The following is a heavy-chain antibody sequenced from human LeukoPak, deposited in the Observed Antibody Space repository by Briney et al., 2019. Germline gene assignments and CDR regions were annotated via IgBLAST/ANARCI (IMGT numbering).Heavy chain of an antibody. J-gene: IGHJ4*02. D-gene: IGHD1-1*01. CDR1: GFAFSSYE. CDR2: ISSSGSTI. CDR3: ARDRRTTTVFDY. V-gene: IGHV3-48*03. Sequence: PGGSLRLSCAASGFAFSSYEMNWVRQAPGKGLEWVSYISSSGSTIYYADSVKGRFTISRDNAKNSLYLQMNSLRAEDTAVYYCARDRRTTTVFDYWGQGTLVTVSS.